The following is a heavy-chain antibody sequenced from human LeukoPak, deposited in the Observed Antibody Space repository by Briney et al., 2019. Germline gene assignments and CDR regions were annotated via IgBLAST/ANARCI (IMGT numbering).Heavy chain of an antibody. J-gene: IGHJ3*02. CDR3: ASSSLTAWAFDI. CDR1: GYTFTSYG. Sequence: ASVKVSCKASGYTFTSYGIRWVRQAPGQGLEWMGWISAYNGNTNYAQKLQGRVTMTTDTSTSTAYMELRSLRSDDTAVYYCASSSLTAWAFDIWGQGTMVTVSS. D-gene: IGHD6-13*01. V-gene: IGHV1-18*01. CDR2: ISAYNGNT.